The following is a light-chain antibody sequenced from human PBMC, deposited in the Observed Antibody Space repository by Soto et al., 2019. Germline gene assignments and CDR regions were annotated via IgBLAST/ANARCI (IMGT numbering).Light chain of an antibody. Sequence: VMPQSPGTLSVSLGDRATLSCRASQSVNNFLAWYQQKPGQTPRLLIYDASKRATGIPGRFSGSGSGTDFTLTISSLEPEDFAVYYCQQRSNWPPALSFGGGAKVEV. J-gene: IGKJ4*01. CDR1: QSVNNF. V-gene: IGKV3-11*01. CDR2: DAS. CDR3: QQRSNWPPALS.